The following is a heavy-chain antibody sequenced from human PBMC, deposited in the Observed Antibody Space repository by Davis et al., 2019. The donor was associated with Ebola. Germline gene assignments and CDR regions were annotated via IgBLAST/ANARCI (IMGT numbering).Heavy chain of an antibody. V-gene: IGHV3-23*01. Sequence: GGSLRLSCAASGFTFSSYAMSWVRQAPGKGLEWVSDISGYGGSTYYADSVKGRFTISRDNSNNTLYLQMNSLRPEDTAVYYCARDTSGSWARYYGMNVWGQGTTVTVSS. J-gene: IGHJ6*02. CDR1: GFTFSSYA. CDR3: ARDTSGSWARYYGMNV. CDR2: ISGYGGST. D-gene: IGHD1-26*01.